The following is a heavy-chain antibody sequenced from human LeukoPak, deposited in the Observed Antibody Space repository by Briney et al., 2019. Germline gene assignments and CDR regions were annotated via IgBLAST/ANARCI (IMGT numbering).Heavy chain of an antibody. CDR1: GFTFSSYG. CDR2: ISYDGSNK. V-gene: IGHV3-30*18. D-gene: IGHD2-15*01. CDR3: AKDQKVWWSGHPTGSDY. J-gene: IGHJ4*02. Sequence: GGSLRLSCAASGFTFSSYGMHWVRQAPCKGLEWVAVISYDGSNKYYADSVKGRFTISRDNSKNTLYLQMDSLRAEDTAVYHCAKDQKVWWSGHPTGSDYWGQGNLVTVSS.